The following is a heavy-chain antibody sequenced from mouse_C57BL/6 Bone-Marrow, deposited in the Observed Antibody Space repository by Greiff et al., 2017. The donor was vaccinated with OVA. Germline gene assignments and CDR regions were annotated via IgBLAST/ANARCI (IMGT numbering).Heavy chain of an antibody. Sequence: DVKLVESGGGLVKPGGSLKLSCAASGFTFSSYAMSWVRQTPEQRLEWVATISDGGSYTYYPDNVKGRFTISRDNAKNNLYLQMSHLKSEDTAMYYCARRAWFAYWGQGTLVTVSA. V-gene: IGHV5-4*03. CDR2: ISDGGSYT. CDR3: ARRAWFAY. J-gene: IGHJ3*01. CDR1: GFTFSSYA.